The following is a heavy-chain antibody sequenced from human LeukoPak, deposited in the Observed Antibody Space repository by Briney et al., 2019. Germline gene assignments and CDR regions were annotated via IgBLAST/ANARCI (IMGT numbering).Heavy chain of an antibody. V-gene: IGHV1-46*01. CDR2: INPSGGST. Sequence: GASVKVSCKASGYTFTSYYMHCVRQAPGQGLEWMGIINPSGGSTSYAQKFQGRVTMTRDTSTSTVYMELSSLRSEDTAVYYCARGALGYYDSSGYYYKYYFDYWGQGTLVTVSS. J-gene: IGHJ4*02. CDR1: GYTFTSYY. CDR3: ARGALGYYDSSGYYYKYYFDY. D-gene: IGHD3-22*01.